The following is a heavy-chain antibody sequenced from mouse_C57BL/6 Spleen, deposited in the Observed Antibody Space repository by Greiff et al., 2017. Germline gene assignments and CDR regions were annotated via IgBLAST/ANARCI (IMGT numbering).Heavy chain of an antibody. CDR2: IDPETGGT. D-gene: IGHD2-1*01. V-gene: IGHV1-15*01. J-gene: IGHJ4*01. CDR3: TFYYSNYGYAMDY. CDR1: GYTFTDYE. Sequence: QVQLQQSGAELVRPGASVTLSCKASGYTFTDYEMHWVKQTPVHGLEWIGAIDPETGGTAYNQKFKGKAILTADKSSSTAYMELRSLTSEDSAVYYCTFYYSNYGYAMDYWGQGTSVTVSS.